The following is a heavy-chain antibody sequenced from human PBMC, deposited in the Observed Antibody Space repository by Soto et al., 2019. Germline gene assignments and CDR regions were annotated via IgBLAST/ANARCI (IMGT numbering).Heavy chain of an antibody. CDR1: GFTFSSYA. J-gene: IGHJ1*01. CDR2: ISGSGGST. CDR3: AKTIAVAGRLFQH. V-gene: IGHV3-23*01. D-gene: IGHD6-19*01. Sequence: AGGSLRLSCAASGFTFSSYAMSWVRQAPGKGLEWVSAISGSGGSTYYADSVKGRFTISRDNSKNTLYLQMNSLRAEDTAVYYCAKTIAVAGRLFQHWGQGTLVTVSS.